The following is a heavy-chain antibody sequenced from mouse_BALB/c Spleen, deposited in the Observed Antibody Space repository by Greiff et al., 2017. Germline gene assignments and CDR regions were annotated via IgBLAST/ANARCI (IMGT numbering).Heavy chain of an antibody. CDR1: GYAFTNYL. Sequence: QVQLQQSGDELVRPGTSVKVSCKASGYAFTNYLIEWVKQRPGQGLEWIGVINPGSGGTNYNEKFKGKATLTADKSSSTAYMHLSSLTSDDSAVYFCARSHYGNYHWYFYVWGAGTTVTVSS. CDR3: ARSHYGNYHWYFYV. J-gene: IGHJ1*01. V-gene: IGHV1-54*01. CDR2: INPGSGGT. D-gene: IGHD2-1*01.